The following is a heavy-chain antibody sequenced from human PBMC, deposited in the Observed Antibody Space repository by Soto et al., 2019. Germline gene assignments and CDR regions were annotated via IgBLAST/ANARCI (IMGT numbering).Heavy chain of an antibody. D-gene: IGHD6-13*01. CDR2: IYTSGST. CDR1: GGSISSYY. V-gene: IGHV4-4*07. J-gene: IGHJ5*02. Sequence: QVQLQESGPGLVKPSETLSLTCTVSGGSISSYYWSWIRQPAGKGLEWIGRIYTSGSTNYNPSLKSRVTMSVDTSKNQFSLKLSSVTAADTAVYYCARERFDSAWQQLAPGWFDPWGQGTLFTVSS. CDR3: ARERFDSAWQQLAPGWFDP.